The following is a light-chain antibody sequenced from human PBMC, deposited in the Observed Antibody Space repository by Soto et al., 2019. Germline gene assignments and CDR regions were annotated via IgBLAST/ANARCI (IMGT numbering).Light chain of an antibody. V-gene: IGKV3-20*01. CDR2: GAS. Sequence: EIVLTQSPGTLSLSLGERATLSCRGSQSVSSSYLAWYQQKPGQAPRLLIYGASSRATGIPDRFSGSGSGTDFTLTISRLEPEDFAVYYCQQYGSSPPITFGQGTRLENK. J-gene: IGKJ5*01. CDR3: QQYGSSPPIT. CDR1: QSVSSSY.